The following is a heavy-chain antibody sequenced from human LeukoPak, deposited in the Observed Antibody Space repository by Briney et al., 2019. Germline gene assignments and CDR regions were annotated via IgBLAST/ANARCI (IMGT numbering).Heavy chain of an antibody. CDR2: IRYDGSNK. J-gene: IGHJ4*02. CDR3: AKDNVRGYSYGYGCYFDY. D-gene: IGHD5-18*01. CDR1: GFTFSSYG. V-gene: IGHV3-30*02. Sequence: PGGSLRLSCAASGFTFSSYGMHWVRQAPGKGLEWVAFIRYDGSNKYYADSVKGRFTISRDNSKNTLYLQMNSLRAEDTAVYYCAKDNVRGYSYGYGCYFDYWGQGTLVTVSS.